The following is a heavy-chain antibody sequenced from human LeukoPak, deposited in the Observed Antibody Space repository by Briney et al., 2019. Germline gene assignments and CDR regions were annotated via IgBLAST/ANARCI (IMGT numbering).Heavy chain of an antibody. J-gene: IGHJ4*02. Sequence: PSETLSLTCTVSGGSISSGAYYWSWIRQHPGKGLEWIGHIYDSGSTYYNPSLKSRVTISVDTSKNQFSLKLSSVTAADSAVDYCGRGGGDYYGSGSYDYWGQGTLVTVSS. CDR1: GGSISSGAYY. CDR2: IYDSGST. V-gene: IGHV4-31*03. CDR3: GRGGGDYYGSGSYDY. D-gene: IGHD3-10*01.